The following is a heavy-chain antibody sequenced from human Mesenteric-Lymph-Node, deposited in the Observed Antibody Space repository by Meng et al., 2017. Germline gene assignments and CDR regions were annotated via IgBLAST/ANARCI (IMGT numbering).Heavy chain of an antibody. Sequence: VRLEESCRGLVRLSGTLALTCAVSGGSMSSTNWWSWVRQPQGKGLEWIGEIYHSGSTNYNPSLKSRVSISVDKSKNQFSLKLSSVTAADTAVYYCARADKVRFDYWGQGTLVTVSS. CDR1: GGSMSSTNW. V-gene: IGHV4-4*02. J-gene: IGHJ4*02. CDR3: ARADKVRFDY. CDR2: IYHSGST.